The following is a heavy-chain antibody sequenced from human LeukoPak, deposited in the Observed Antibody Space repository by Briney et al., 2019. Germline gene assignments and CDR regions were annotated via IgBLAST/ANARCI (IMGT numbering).Heavy chain of an antibody. CDR1: GYTFTGYY. D-gene: IGHD3-22*01. J-gene: IGHJ3*02. CDR3: ARERIGYYDSSGYAFDI. Sequence: ASVKVSCKASGYTFTGYYMHWVRQAPGQGLEWMGRINPNSGGTNYAQKFQGRVTMTRDTSISTAYMELSRLRSDDTAVCYCARERIGYYDSSGYAFDIWGQGTMVTVSS. V-gene: IGHV1-2*06. CDR2: INPNSGGT.